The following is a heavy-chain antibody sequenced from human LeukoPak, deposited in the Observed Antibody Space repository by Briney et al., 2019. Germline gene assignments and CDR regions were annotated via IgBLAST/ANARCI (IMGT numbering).Heavy chain of an antibody. CDR3: ARGPYYVWGSYRSTRADAFDI. D-gene: IGHD3-16*02. J-gene: IGHJ3*02. CDR1: GGSFSGYY. CDR2: INHSGST. V-gene: IGHV4-34*01. Sequence: PSETLSLTCAVHGGSFSGYYWSWIRQPPGKGLEWVGEINHSGSTNYNPSLKSRVTISGDTSKNQFSLKLSSVTAADTAVYYCARGPYYVWGSYRSTRADAFDIWGQGTMVTVSS.